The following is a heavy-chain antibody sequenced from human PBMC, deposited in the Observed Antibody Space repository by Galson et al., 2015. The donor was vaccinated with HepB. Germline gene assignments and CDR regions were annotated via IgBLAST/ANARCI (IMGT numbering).Heavy chain of an antibody. D-gene: IGHD1-7*01. CDR3: AKDRYNWNYYTFDV. CDR1: GFIFSNLA. V-gene: IGHV3-23*01. Sequence: SLRLSCAAFGFIFSNLAMSWVRRVPGKGLEWVSGISGSGDNTNYADSVKGRFTISRDNSKNTLYLQMNRLRAEDTALYYCAKDRYNWNYYTFDVWGQGTMVTVSS. CDR2: ISGSGDNT. J-gene: IGHJ3*01.